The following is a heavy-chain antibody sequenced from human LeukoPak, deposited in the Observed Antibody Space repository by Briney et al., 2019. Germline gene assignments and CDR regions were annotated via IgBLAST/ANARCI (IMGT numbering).Heavy chain of an antibody. Sequence: RASVNVSCKASGGTFSSYAISWVRQAPGQGLEWMGGIIPIFGTANYAQKFQGRVTITADESTSTAYMELSSLRSEDTAVYYCARDTVVVGAFDIWGQGTMDTVSS. CDR2: IIPIFGTA. V-gene: IGHV1-69*13. D-gene: IGHD3-22*01. J-gene: IGHJ3*02. CDR1: GGTFSSYA. CDR3: ARDTVVVGAFDI.